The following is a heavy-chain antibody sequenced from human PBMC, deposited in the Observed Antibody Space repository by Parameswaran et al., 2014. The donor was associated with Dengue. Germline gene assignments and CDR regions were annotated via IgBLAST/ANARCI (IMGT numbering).Heavy chain of an antibody. Sequence: WVRQAPGQGLEWMGLVDPEDGETIYAEKFQGRVTITADTSTDTAYMELSSLRSEDTAVYYCAIINYGGNSSYWGQGTLGHRLL. CDR3: AIINYGGNSSY. CDR2: VDPEDGET. V-gene: IGHV1-69-2*01. D-gene: IGHD4-23*01. J-gene: IGHJ4*02.